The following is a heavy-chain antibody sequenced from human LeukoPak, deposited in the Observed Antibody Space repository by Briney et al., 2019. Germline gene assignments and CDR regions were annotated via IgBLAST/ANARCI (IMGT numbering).Heavy chain of an antibody. CDR3: ASGLLDYYDSSGLGYYFDY. Sequence: GGSLRLSCAASGVTVSSNYMSWVRQAPGKGLEWVSVMYSCGSTYYGDSVKGRFTISRHNSKNTLYLQMNSLRAEDTAVYYCASGLLDYYDSSGLGYYFDYWGQGTLVTVSS. D-gene: IGHD3-22*01. CDR1: GVTVSSNY. V-gene: IGHV3-53*04. J-gene: IGHJ4*02. CDR2: MYSCGST.